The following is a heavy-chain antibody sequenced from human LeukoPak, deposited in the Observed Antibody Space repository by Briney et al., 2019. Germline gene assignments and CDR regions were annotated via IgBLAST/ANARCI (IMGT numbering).Heavy chain of an antibody. CDR3: ARTSLDAFDI. Sequence: SETLSLTCTVSGGSISSSSYYWGWIRQPPGKGLEWIGSNYYSGSTYYNPSLKSRVTISVDTSKNQFSLKLSSVTAADTAVYYCARTSLDAFDIWGQGTMVTVSS. V-gene: IGHV4-39*01. CDR2: NYYSGST. CDR1: GGSISSSSYY. J-gene: IGHJ3*02.